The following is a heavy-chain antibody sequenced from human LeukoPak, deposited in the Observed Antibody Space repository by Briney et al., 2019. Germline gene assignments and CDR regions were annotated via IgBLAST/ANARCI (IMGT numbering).Heavy chain of an antibody. CDR2: IFSSGST. CDR3: ARENYCTNGVCWAFDP. D-gene: IGHD2-8*01. CDR1: GGSVSGGAYY. J-gene: IGHJ5*02. V-gene: IGHV4-31*03. Sequence: PSQTLSLTCTVSGGSVSGGAYYWSWIRQFPGKGLEWIGYIFSSGSTSYNPSLRSRVTVSFDTTKNQFSLNLISVSAADTAVYFCARENYCTNGVCWAFDPWGQGTLVTVSS.